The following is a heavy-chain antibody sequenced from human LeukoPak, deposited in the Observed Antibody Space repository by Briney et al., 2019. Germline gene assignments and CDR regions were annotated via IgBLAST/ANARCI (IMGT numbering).Heavy chain of an antibody. CDR2: IYSGGST. CDR3: ASNQYYYDSSGYYPRGI. CDR1: GFIVSSNY. J-gene: IGHJ3*02. V-gene: IGHV3-66*02. D-gene: IGHD3-22*01. Sequence: PGGSLRLSCAASGFIVSSNYMSWVRQAPGKGLEWGSVIYSGGSTYYADSVKGRFTISRDNSKNTLYLQMNSLRAEDTAVYYCASNQYYYDSSGYYPRGIWGQGTMVTVSS.